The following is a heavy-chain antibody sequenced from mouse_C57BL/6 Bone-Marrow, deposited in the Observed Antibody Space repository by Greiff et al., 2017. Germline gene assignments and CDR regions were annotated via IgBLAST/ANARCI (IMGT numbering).Heavy chain of an antibody. CDR3: ARVGYSAY. V-gene: IGHV1-59*01. CDR1: GYTFTSYW. D-gene: IGHD3-1*01. CDR2: IDPDGSNT. Sequence: QVQLQQPGAELVRPGTSVKLSCKASGYTFTSYWMHWVKQRPGQGLEWIGVIDPDGSNTNYNKKFKGKATLTVDTSSSTAYMQLSSLTSEDSAVYYCARVGYSAYCAQGTT. J-gene: IGHJ2*01.